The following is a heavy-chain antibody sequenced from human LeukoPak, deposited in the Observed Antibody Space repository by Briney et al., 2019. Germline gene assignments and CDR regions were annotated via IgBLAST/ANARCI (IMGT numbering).Heavy chain of an antibody. D-gene: IGHD1-26*01. J-gene: IGHJ5*02. CDR2: IRSDGSNK. Sequence: GGSLRLSCAASGFGFTSHGMNWVRQTPGKGLEWVAFIRSDGSNKYYADSVKGRFIVSRDNSKNTLYVQMNSLRHEDTAVYYCARDQSGEWELLSGWWFDPWGQGTLVTVSS. V-gene: IGHV3-30*02. CDR3: ARDQSGEWELLSGWWFDP. CDR1: GFGFTSHG.